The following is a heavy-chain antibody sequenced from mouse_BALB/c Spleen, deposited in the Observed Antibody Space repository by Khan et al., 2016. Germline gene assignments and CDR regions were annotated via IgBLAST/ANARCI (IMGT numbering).Heavy chain of an antibody. CDR3: ATVVAYFDY. CDR1: GYTFTSYW. D-gene: IGHD1-1*01. CDR2: INPSTGYT. V-gene: IGHV1-7*01. Sequence: QVQLQQSGAELAKPGASVKMSCKASGYTFTSYWMHWVKQRPGQGLEWIGYINPSTGYTEYNQKFKDKATLTADKSSSTAYMQLSSLTSEDSAVYYGATVVAYFDYWGQGTTLTVSS. J-gene: IGHJ2*01.